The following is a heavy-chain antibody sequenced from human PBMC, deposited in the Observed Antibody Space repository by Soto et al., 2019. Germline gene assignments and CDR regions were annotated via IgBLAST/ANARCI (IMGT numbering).Heavy chain of an antibody. CDR2: IYYSGST. CDR1: GGSVSSYY. V-gene: IGHV4-59*02. Sequence: PSETLSLTCPVSGGSVSSYYVRWIRQPPGKGLEWIGYIYYSGSTNYNPSLKSRVTISVDTSKNQFSLKLSSVTAADTAVYYCARDWGQYGDYENWFDPWGQGTLVTVSS. CDR3: ARDWGQYGDYENWFDP. J-gene: IGHJ5*02. D-gene: IGHD4-17*01.